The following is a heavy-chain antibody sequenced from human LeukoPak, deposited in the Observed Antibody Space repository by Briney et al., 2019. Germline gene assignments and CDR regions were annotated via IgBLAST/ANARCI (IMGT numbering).Heavy chain of an antibody. Sequence: GGSLRLSCAASGFTFDDYAMHWVRQAPGKGLEWVSGISWNSGSIGYADSVKGRFTISRDNAKNSQYLQMNSLRAEDTALYYCAKGKGKAARHAFDIWGQGTMVTVSS. D-gene: IGHD6-6*01. V-gene: IGHV3-9*01. CDR1: GFTFDDYA. CDR3: AKGKGKAARHAFDI. CDR2: ISWNSGSI. J-gene: IGHJ3*02.